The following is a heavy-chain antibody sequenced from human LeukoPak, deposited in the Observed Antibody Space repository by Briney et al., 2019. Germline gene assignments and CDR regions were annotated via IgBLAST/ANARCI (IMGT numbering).Heavy chain of an antibody. D-gene: IGHD3-22*01. Sequence: SETLSLTCTVSGGSISSYYWSWIRQPPGKGLEWIGYIYYRGATNYNPSLKSRVTISIDTSKNQFSLKLSSVTAADTAVYYCARDRNYYDSSGYYLRWFDPWGQGTLVTVSS. CDR2: IYYRGAT. V-gene: IGHV4-59*12. CDR3: ARDRNYYDSSGYYLRWFDP. CDR1: GGSISSYY. J-gene: IGHJ5*02.